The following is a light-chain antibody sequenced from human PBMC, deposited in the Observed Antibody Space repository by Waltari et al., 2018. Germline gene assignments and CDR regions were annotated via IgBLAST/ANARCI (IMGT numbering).Light chain of an antibody. CDR3: QQYNNWLSIT. Sequence: EIVMTQSPDTLSVSPGERATLSCRASQSVSSNLAWYQQKPGQAPRLLIYGASTRATGIPARFSGSGSGTEFTLTISSMQSEDFAVYYCQQYNNWLSITFGQGTRLEIK. CDR1: QSVSSN. V-gene: IGKV3-15*01. CDR2: GAS. J-gene: IGKJ5*01.